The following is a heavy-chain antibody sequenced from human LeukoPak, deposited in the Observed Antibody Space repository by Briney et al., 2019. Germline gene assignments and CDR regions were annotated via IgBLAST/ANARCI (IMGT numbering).Heavy chain of an antibody. CDR1: GFSFSNYW. Sequence: GGSLRLSCAASGFSFSNYWMTWVRQAPGKGLERVADINGDGSHSYCVDSVKGRFTLSRDNARNSLFLQMNSLRAEDTAVYYCVKNSGWYCLDYWGQGTLVTVSS. D-gene: IGHD6-13*01. CDR2: INGDGSHS. CDR3: VKNSGWYCLDY. J-gene: IGHJ4*02. V-gene: IGHV3-7*03.